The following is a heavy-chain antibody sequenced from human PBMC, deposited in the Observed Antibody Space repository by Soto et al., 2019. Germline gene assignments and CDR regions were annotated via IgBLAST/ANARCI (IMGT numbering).Heavy chain of an antibody. Sequence: ASVKVSCKASGYTFTSYAMHWVRQAPGQRLEWMGWINAGNGNTKYSQKFQGRVTITRDTSASTAYMELSSLRSEDTAVYYCAGYDSGSGYYYYMDVWGKGTTVTVSS. D-gene: IGHD3-10*01. V-gene: IGHV1-3*01. J-gene: IGHJ6*03. CDR3: AGYDSGSGYYYYMDV. CDR2: INAGNGNT. CDR1: GYTFTSYA.